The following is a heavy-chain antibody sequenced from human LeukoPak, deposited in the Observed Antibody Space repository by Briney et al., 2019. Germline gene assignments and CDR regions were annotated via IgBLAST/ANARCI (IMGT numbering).Heavy chain of an antibody. Sequence: GGSLRLSCAASGFTFSSYWMSWVRQAPGKGLEWVANIKQDGSEKYYVDSVKGRFTISRDNAKNSLYLQMNSLRAEDTAVYYCARDGVVVTDAEYFQHWGQGTLVTVSS. CDR1: GFTFSSYW. CDR3: ARDGVVVTDAEYFQH. J-gene: IGHJ1*01. D-gene: IGHD3-22*01. V-gene: IGHV3-7*01. CDR2: IKQDGSEK.